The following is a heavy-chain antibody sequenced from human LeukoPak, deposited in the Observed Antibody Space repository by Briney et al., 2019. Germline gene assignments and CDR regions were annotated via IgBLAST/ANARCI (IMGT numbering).Heavy chain of an antibody. CDR2: MKPDGSEK. CDR1: GFTFSSYW. V-gene: IGHV3-7*01. CDR3: ARDPRSSWYRAIDY. J-gene: IGHJ4*02. D-gene: IGHD6-13*01. Sequence: GGSLRLSCAVSGFTFSSYWMSWVRQAPGKGLEWVANMKPDGSEKYYVDSVKGRFTISRDSSKNSLYLQMNSLRAEDTAVYYCARDPRSSWYRAIDYWGQGSLVTVSS.